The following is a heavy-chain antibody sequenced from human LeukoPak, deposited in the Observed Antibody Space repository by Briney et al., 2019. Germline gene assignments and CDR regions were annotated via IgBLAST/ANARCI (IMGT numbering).Heavy chain of an antibody. CDR3: ATHLTYYYGSGSLSY. D-gene: IGHD3-10*01. J-gene: IGHJ4*02. V-gene: IGHV3-23*01. CDR1: GFTFSSYA. CDR2: ISGSGGST. Sequence: HPGGSLRLSCAASGFTFSSYAMSWVRQAPGKGLEWVSAISGSGGSTYYADSVKGRFTISRDNSKNTLYLQMNSLRAEDTAVYYCATHLTYYYGSGSLSYWGQGTLVTVSS.